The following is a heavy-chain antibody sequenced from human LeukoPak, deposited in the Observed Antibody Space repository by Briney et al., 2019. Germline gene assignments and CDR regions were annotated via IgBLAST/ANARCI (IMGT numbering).Heavy chain of an antibody. CDR3: ARFGADARIFMIRGAIGPGVVRRRYFDY. D-gene: IGHD3-10*01. CDR1: GGSVSSGSYY. Sequence: PSETLSLTCTVSGGSVSSGSYYWSWIRQPPGKGLEWIGYIHYSGSTDYSPSLKSRVIISVDTSKNQFSLKLRSVTAADTAVYYCARFGADARIFMIRGAIGPGVVRRRYFDYWAREPWSPSPQ. V-gene: IGHV4-61*01. CDR2: IHYSGST. J-gene: IGHJ4*02.